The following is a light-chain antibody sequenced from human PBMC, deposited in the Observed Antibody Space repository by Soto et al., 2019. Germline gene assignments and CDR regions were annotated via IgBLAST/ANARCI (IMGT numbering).Light chain of an antibody. Sequence: QPVLTQSPSASASLGASVKLTCTLSSGHSSYAIAWHQQQPEKGPRFLMKFNSDGSHNKGDGIPDRFSGSTSGAERYLTISSLQSEDEADYYCQTWDTDIQVFGGGTKVTVL. V-gene: IGLV4-69*01. CDR2: FNSDGSH. J-gene: IGLJ3*02. CDR3: QTWDTDIQV. CDR1: SGHSSYA.